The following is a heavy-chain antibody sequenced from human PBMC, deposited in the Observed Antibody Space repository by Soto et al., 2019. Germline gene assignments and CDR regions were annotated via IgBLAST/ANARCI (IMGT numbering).Heavy chain of an antibody. CDR1: GFTFSSYA. V-gene: IGHV3-23*01. J-gene: IGHJ4*02. D-gene: IGHD6-19*01. Sequence: EVQLLESGGGLVQPGGSLRLSCAASGFTFSSYAMSWVRQAPGKGLEWVSAISGSGGSTYYADSVKGRFTISRDNSKNPLYLQMNSLRAEDTAVYYCAIHGYSSGWYYFDYWGQGTLVTVSS. CDR2: ISGSGGST. CDR3: AIHGYSSGWYYFDY.